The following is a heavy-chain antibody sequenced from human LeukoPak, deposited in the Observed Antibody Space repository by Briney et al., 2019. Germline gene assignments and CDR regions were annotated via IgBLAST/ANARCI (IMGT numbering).Heavy chain of an antibody. D-gene: IGHD3-10*01. J-gene: IGHJ4*02. Sequence: SETLSLTCTVSGGSISSSNYYWSWIRQPPGKGLEGIGYIYYSGSTYYNPSLKSRVTISVDTSKNQFSLKLTSVTAADTAVYYCARVGTNYYGSGSYRPNLYYFDYWGQGTLVTVSS. CDR3: ARVGTNYYGSGSYRPNLYYFDY. V-gene: IGHV4-30-4*01. CDR2: IYYSGST. CDR1: GGSISSSNYY.